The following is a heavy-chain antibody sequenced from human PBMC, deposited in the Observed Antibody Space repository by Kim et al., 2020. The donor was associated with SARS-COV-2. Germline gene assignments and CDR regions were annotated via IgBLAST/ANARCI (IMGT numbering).Heavy chain of an antibody. CDR2: IYYSGST. CDR3: ARDLGWGSSHYYYGMDV. D-gene: IGHD6-6*01. J-gene: IGHJ6*02. Sequence: SETLSLTCTVSGGSISSYYWSWIRQPPGKGLEWIGYIYYSGSTNYNPSLKSRVTISVDTSKNQFSLKLSSVTAADTAVYYCARDLGWGSSHYYYGMDVWGQGTTVTVSS. CDR1: GGSISSYY. V-gene: IGHV4-59*13.